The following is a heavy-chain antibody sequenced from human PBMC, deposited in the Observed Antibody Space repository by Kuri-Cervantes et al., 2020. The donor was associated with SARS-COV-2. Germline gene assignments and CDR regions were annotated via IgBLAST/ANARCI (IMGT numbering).Heavy chain of an antibody. CDR1: GGSVSSGSYY. V-gene: IGHV4-31*03. D-gene: IGHD2/OR15-2a*01. CDR2: IYYSGST. CDR3: ASFSSVESGRDDY. Sequence: LRLSCTFSGGSVSSGSYYWSWIRQNPGKGLEWIGYIYYSGSTYYNPSLKSRVTISVDTSKNQFSLKLSSVTAADTAVYYCASFSSVESGRDDYWGQGTLVTVSS. J-gene: IGHJ4*02.